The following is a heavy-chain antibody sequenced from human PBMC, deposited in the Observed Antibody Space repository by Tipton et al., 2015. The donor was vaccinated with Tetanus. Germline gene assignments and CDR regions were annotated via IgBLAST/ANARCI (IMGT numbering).Heavy chain of an antibody. CDR1: GYPFISYT. D-gene: IGHD3-10*01. CDR3: ARVVRGSGSRIRAVDH. CDR2: VNGDNGIT. J-gene: IGHJ4*02. V-gene: IGHV1-3*01. Sequence: QLVQSGPEVKKPGASVKISCKTSGYPFISYTMHWVRQAPGQGLEWMGCVNGDNGITKYSQKFQGRVTITRDTSASTGYMTLSSLRSEDTAVYYCARVVRGSGSRIRAVDHWGQGTLGIVSS.